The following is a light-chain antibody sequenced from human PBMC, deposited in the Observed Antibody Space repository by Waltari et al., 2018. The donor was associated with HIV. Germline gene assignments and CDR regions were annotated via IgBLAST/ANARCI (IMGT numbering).Light chain of an antibody. Sequence: QSVLTQPPSASGTPGRRVTISCSGNNSNVGSNPVNWYRQVPGTAPKLLMFSNNQRPSGVPDRFSGSKSGTSASLAIRGLKSEDEADYYCAARDESLNAWVFGGGTKVTVL. V-gene: IGLV1-44*01. CDR1: NSNVGSNP. J-gene: IGLJ3*02. CDR3: AARDESLNAWV. CDR2: SNN.